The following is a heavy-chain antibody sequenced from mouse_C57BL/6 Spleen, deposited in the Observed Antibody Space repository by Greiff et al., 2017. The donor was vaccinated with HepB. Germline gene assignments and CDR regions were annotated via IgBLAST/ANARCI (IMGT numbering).Heavy chain of an antibody. CDR1: GFTFSSYA. J-gene: IGHJ2*01. CDR2: ISDGGSYT. Sequence: EVKVVESGGGLVKPGGSLKLSCAASGFTFSSYAMSWVRQTPEKRLEWVATISDGGSYTYYPDNVKGRFTISRDNAKNNLYLQMSHLKSEDTAMYYCARDQINDYDSFDYWGQGTTLTVSS. D-gene: IGHD2-4*01. CDR3: ARDQINDYDSFDY. V-gene: IGHV5-4*01.